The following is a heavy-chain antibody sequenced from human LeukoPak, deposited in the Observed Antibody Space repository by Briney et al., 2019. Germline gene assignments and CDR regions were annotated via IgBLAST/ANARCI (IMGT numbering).Heavy chain of an antibody. V-gene: IGHV4-39*07. CDR3: ARALSYYDSSGYYPDYFDY. J-gene: IGHJ4*02. D-gene: IGHD3-22*01. CDR1: GGSISSSSYY. Sequence: SETLSLTCTVSGGSISSSSYYWGWIRQPPGKGLEWIGSIYYSGSTYYNPSLKSRVTISVDTSKNQFSLKLSSVTAADTAVYYCARALSYYDSSGYYPDYFDYWGQGTLVTVSS. CDR2: IYYSGST.